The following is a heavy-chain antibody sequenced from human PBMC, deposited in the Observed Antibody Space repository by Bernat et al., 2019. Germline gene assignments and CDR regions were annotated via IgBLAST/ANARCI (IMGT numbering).Heavy chain of an antibody. CDR3: ARGGDIVVVVAATSGWFDP. V-gene: IGHV3-30*03. CDR2: ISYDGSNK. Sequence: QVQLVESGGGVVQPGRSLRLSCAASGFTFSSYGMHWVRQAPGKGLEWVAVISYDGSNKYYADSVKGRFTISRDNSKNTLYLQMNSLRAEDTAVYYCARGGDIVVVVAATSGWFDPWGQGTLVTVSS. D-gene: IGHD2-15*01. CDR1: GFTFSSYG. J-gene: IGHJ5*02.